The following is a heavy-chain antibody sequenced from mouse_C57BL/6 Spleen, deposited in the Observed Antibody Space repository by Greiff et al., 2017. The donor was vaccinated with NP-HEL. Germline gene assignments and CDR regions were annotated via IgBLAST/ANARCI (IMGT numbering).Heavy chain of an antibody. CDR1: GFSLTSYG. J-gene: IGHJ4*01. CDR3: AGIITTVVEWAMDY. D-gene: IGHD1-1*01. CDR2: IWSGGST. Sequence: QVQLKESGPGLVQPSQSLSITCTVSGFSLTSYGVHWVRQSPGKGLEWLGVIWSGGSTDYNAAFISRLSISKDNSKSQVFFKMNSLQADDTAIYYCAGIITTVVEWAMDYWGQGTSVTVSS. V-gene: IGHV2-2*01.